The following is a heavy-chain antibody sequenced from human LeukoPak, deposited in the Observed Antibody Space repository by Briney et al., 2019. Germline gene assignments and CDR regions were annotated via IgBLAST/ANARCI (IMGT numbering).Heavy chain of an antibody. V-gene: IGHV3-7*01. CDR1: GFTFSSYW. CDR2: IKQDGSEK. D-gene: IGHD6-13*01. J-gene: IGHJ4*02. CDR3: ARWGIAAANPYFDY. Sequence: GGSLRLSCAASGFTFSSYWMSWVRQAPGKGLEWVANIKQDGSEKYYVDSVKGRFTISRDNAKSSLYLQMNSLRAEDTAVYYCARWGIAAANPYFDYWGQGTLVTVSS.